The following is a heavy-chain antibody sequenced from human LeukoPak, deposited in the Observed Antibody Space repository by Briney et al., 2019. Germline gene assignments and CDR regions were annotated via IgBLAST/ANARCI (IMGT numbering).Heavy chain of an antibody. CDR3: AKAGSSSWYLDY. Sequence: GGSLRLSCAASGFTFSSYGMHWVRQAPGKGLEWVAVIWYDGSNKYYADSVKGRFTISRDNSKNTLFLQMNSLRGEDTAVYYCAKAGSSSWYLDYWGQGTLVTVSS. CDR2: IWYDGSNK. CDR1: GFTFSSYG. V-gene: IGHV3-33*06. D-gene: IGHD6-13*01. J-gene: IGHJ4*02.